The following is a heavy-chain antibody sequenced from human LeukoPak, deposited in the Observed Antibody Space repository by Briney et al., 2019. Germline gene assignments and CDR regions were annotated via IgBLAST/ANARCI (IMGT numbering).Heavy chain of an antibody. CDR1: GDPITSDY. CDR3: VREWELLHTPFDL. D-gene: IGHD1-26*01. V-gene: IGHV4-59*12. Sequence: SETLSLTCTVSGDPITSDYWSWIRQPPGKGLEWIGFLSYSGTTYYNPSLRSRVTMSVDTSKNQFSLRLTSVTAADTAVYYCVREWELLHTPFDLWGQGTLVTVSS. J-gene: IGHJ4*02. CDR2: LSYSGTT.